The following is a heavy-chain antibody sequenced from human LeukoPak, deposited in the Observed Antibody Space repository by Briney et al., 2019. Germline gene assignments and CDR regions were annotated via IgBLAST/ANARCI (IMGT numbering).Heavy chain of an antibody. D-gene: IGHD6-13*01. CDR3: ARAHLIAAAGYNWFDP. CDR1: GYTFTAFY. CDR2: INPNSGAT. V-gene: IGHV1-2*02. J-gene: IGHJ5*02. Sequence: ASVKVSCKDSGYTFTAFYMHWVRQAPGQGLEWMGWINPNSGATNYAQKFQGRVTMTRDTSISTAYMELSRLRSDDTAVYYCARAHLIAAAGYNWFDPWGQGTLVTVSS.